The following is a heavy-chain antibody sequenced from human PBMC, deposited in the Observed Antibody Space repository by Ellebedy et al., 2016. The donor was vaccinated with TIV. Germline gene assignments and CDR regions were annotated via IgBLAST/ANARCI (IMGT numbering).Heavy chain of an antibody. CDR3: ARGEKYYDESSGYYYTY. D-gene: IGHD3-22*01. CDR1: GYTFTSYF. Sequence: ASVKVSCKASGYTFTSYFMYWVRQAPGQGLEWMGIINPSGGDTNYAQKFQGRVTMTRDTSTGTVYMELSSLRSEDTAVYSCARGEKYYDESSGYYYTYWGQGTLVTVSS. J-gene: IGHJ4*02. CDR2: INPSGGDT. V-gene: IGHV1-46*01.